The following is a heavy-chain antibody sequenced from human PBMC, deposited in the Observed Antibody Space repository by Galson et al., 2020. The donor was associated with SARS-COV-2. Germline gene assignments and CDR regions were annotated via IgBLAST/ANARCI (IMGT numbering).Heavy chain of an antibody. CDR3: ARATGYSGYDYFDY. D-gene: IGHD5-12*01. CDR1: GFTVSSNY. V-gene: IGHV3-53*01. CDR2: IYSGGTT. Sequence: GGSLRLSCAASGFTVSSNYMSWVRQAPGKGLEWVSVIYSGGTTYYADSVKGRFTISRDNSKNTLYLQMISLRAEDTAVYYCARATGYSGYDYFDYWGQGTLVTVSS. J-gene: IGHJ4*02.